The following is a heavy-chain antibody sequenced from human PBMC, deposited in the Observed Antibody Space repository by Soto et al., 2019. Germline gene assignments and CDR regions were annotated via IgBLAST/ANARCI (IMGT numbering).Heavy chain of an antibody. CDR3: ARHRFNYYDDTVYYYFDY. CDR1: GYTFTSYG. V-gene: IGHV1-18*04. CDR2: ISAYNGNT. Sequence: QVQLVQSGAEVKKPGASVKVSCKASGYTFTSYGITWVRQAPGQGLEWMGWISAYNGNTNYAQKYQGRLTMTTDTSTSTSYMELRSLRSDDTAVYYCARHRFNYYDDTVYYYFDYWGQGTLVTVSS. D-gene: IGHD3-22*01. J-gene: IGHJ4*02.